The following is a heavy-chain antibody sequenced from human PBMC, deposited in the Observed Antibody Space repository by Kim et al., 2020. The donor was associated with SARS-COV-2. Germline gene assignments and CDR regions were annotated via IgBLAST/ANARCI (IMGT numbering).Heavy chain of an antibody. J-gene: IGHJ6*02. CDR1: GLTFGTVW. V-gene: IGHV3-74*01. Sequence: GGSLRLSCEVSGLTFGTVWMHWVRQVPGKGLVWVSRIKSDGSRTNYADFVEGRFTISRDNARNTLYLQMDSLRADDTAMYYCTTALPTASLYGMDVWGQGTTVTVSS. CDR2: IKSDGSRT. CDR3: TTALPTASLYGMDV. D-gene: IGHD1-1*01.